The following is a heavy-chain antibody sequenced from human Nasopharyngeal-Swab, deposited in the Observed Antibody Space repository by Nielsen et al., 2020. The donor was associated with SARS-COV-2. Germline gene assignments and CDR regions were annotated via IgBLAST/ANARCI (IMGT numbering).Heavy chain of an antibody. J-gene: IGHJ6*02. V-gene: IGHV5-51*01. Sequence: KVSCKASGYNFASYWIGWVRQMPGRGLEWMGIIHPGDSDTRYSPSFQGQVTISVDKSINTAFLHSSSLKAPDIATYYCARSGTYYGMDVWGQGTTVIVSS. CDR3: ARSGTYYGMDV. CDR1: GYNFASYW. CDR2: IHPGDSDT. D-gene: IGHD1-26*01.